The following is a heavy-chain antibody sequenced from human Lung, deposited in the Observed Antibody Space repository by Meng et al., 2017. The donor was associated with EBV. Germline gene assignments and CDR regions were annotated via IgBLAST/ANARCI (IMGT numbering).Heavy chain of an antibody. V-gene: IGHV4-31*03. CDR3: ARGLWYYDRGGYFDN. D-gene: IGHD3-22*01. CDR2: IYYSGST. J-gene: IGHJ4*02. CDR1: GGSISSGGHY. Sequence: QLQESGPALVKPSQTPSLICTGSGGSISSGGHYWSWIRQHPEKGLEWIGYIYYSGSTYYKPSLKSRLTISVDTSKNQLSLRLSSVTAADTAVYYCARGLWYYDRGGYFDNWGRGTLVTVSS.